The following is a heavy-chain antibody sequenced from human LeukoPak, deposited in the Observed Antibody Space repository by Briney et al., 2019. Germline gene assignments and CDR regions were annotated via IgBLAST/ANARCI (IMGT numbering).Heavy chain of an antibody. CDR2: GNGGGSS. CDR1: GGSISSSSYS. D-gene: IGHD5-24*01. V-gene: IGHV4-39*06. Sequence: AETLRLTCTVSGGSISSSSYSWGCVTQPPGQERDSSGSGNGGGSSYDNASLKCRVTISEDTTKNQFPLKLSSVTAAATALYYCATFEMATTRGFDFWGRGTLVTVSS. CDR3: ATFEMATTRGFDF. J-gene: IGHJ4*02.